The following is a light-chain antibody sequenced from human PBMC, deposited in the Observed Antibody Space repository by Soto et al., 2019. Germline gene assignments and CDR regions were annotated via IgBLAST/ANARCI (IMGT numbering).Light chain of an antibody. CDR3: CSYAGTYVV. CDR1: SSDVGGYDY. Sequence: QSALTQPASVPGSPGQSITISCTGTSSDVGGYDYVSWYQQHPGKAPKLMIYDVSKRPSGVPDRFSGSKSGNTASLTISDLQAEDEADYHCCSYAGTYVVFGGGTKLTVL. CDR2: DVS. J-gene: IGLJ2*01. V-gene: IGLV2-11*01.